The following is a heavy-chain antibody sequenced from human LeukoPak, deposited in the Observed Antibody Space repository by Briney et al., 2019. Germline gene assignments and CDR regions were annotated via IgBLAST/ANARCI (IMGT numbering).Heavy chain of an antibody. J-gene: IGHJ3*02. V-gene: IGHV3-64*01. CDR2: IGAEGTIA. CDR1: GFTFSYHD. CDR3: ARVLGGTKTGSFDI. Sequence: GGSLRLSCAASGFTFSYHDMHWVRQAPGKGLEFVSSIGAEGTIAFYANSVKGRFTISRDNSKSTMHLQMGGLRPEDSAVYYCARVLGGTKTGSFDIWGQGTVVTVSS. D-gene: IGHD1-14*01.